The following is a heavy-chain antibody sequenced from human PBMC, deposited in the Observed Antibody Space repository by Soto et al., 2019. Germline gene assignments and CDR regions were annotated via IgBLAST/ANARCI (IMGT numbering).Heavy chain of an antibody. CDR3: ARMAAGSSWYGNAFDI. D-gene: IGHD6-13*01. CDR2: IFSNDEK. J-gene: IGHJ3*02. Sequence: QVTLKESGPVLVKPTETLTLTCTVSGFSLSNARMGVSWIRQPPGKALEWLAHIFSNDEKFYSTSLRTRPIISKDTSKSRVVLTVTNMDPVDTATYYCARMAAGSSWYGNAFDIWGQGTMVTVSS. V-gene: IGHV2-26*01. CDR1: GFSLSNARMG.